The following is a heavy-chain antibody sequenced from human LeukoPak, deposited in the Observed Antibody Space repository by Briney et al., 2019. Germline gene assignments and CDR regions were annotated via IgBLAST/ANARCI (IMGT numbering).Heavy chain of an antibody. J-gene: IGHJ6*03. CDR1: GITFDGSP. V-gene: IGHV3-73*01. CDR3: QAYYYYDMDV. Sequence: GGSLKLSCAASGITFDGSPIHWVRQASGQGLEWVGCIRSKTNYYATGYAASVKGTFLISRADAKNMSYLQMTSLKPEDTAVHYCQAYYYYDMDVWGKGTTVTV. CDR2: IRSKTNYYAT.